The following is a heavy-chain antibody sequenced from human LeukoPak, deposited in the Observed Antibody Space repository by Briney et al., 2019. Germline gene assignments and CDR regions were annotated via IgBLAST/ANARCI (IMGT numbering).Heavy chain of an antibody. CDR1: GFTFSIYT. CDR3: ARSSGWYHRGPDYYYYYMDV. J-gene: IGHJ6*03. CDR2: ISSSSNYI. V-gene: IGHV3-21*01. D-gene: IGHD6-19*01. Sequence: GGSLRLSCAASGFTFSIYTMNWVRQAPGKGLEWVSCISSSSNYIYYADSLKGRFTISRDNAKNSLYLQMNSLRAEDTAVYYCARSSGWYHRGPDYYYYYMDVWGKGTTVTVS.